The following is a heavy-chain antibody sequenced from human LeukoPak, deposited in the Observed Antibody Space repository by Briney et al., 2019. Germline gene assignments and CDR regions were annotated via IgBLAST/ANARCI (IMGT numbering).Heavy chain of an antibody. CDR1: GYSIRSGYY. V-gene: IGHV4-38-2*01. J-gene: IGHJ5*02. CDR3: ARHRYYNILTDNWFDP. CDR2: TYHSGST. D-gene: IGHD3-9*01. Sequence: PSETLSLTCAVSGYSIRSGYYWGWIRQPPGKGLEWIGNTYHSGSTYYSPSLKSRVTISMDTSKNQFSLELSSVTAADTAVYYCARHRYYNILTDNWFDPWGQGTLVTVSS.